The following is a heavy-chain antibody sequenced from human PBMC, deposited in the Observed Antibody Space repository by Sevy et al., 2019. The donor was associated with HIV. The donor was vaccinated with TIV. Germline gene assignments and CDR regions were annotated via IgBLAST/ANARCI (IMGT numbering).Heavy chain of an antibody. J-gene: IGHJ6*02. CDR2: ISGSGGTA. CDR1: GFTFSTYA. CDR3: AKDGTYCGGDCFTALSDYYYGMDV. V-gene: IGHV3-23*01. D-gene: IGHD2-21*02. Sequence: GGSLRLSCAASGFTFSTYAMSWVRQAPGKGLKWVSTISGSGGTAFYADSVKGRFTISRDNSKNTLYLQMNSLSAEDTAIYYGAKDGTYCGGDCFTALSDYYYGMDVWGQGTTVTVSS.